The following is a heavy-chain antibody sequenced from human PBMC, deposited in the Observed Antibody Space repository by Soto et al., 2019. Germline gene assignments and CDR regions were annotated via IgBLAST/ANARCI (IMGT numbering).Heavy chain of an antibody. CDR2: IIPIFGTA. V-gene: IGHV1-69*06. J-gene: IGHJ5*02. D-gene: IGHD3-3*01. CDR1: GGTFSSYA. CDR3: ARGGLRLGRNNWFDP. Sequence: SVKVSCKASGGTFSSYAISWVRQAPGQGLEWMGGIIPIFGTANYAQKFQGRVTITADKSTSTAYMELSSLRSEDTAVYYCARGGLRLGRNNWFDPWGQGTLVTVSS.